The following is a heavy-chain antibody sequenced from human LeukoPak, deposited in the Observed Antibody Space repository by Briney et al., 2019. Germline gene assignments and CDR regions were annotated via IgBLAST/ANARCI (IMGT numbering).Heavy chain of an antibody. CDR2: INHSGST. Sequence: SETLSLTCAVYGGSFSGYYWSWIRQPPGKGLEWIGEINHSGSTNYNPSLKSRVTISVDTSKNQFSLKLNSVTAADTAVYYCARGHYIWGSYRYTDWFDPWGQGTLVTVSS. CDR1: GGSFSGYY. CDR3: ARGHYIWGSYRYTDWFDP. V-gene: IGHV4-34*01. D-gene: IGHD3-16*02. J-gene: IGHJ5*02.